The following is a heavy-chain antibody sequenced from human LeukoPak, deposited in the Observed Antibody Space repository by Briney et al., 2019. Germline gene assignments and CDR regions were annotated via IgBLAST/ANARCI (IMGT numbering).Heavy chain of an antibody. Sequence: GGSPRLSCAASGFTFSSYGMHWVRQAPGKGLEWVAVIWYDGSNKNYAESVKGRFTISRDNSKNTLYLQMNSLRAEDTAVYYCARVRGPFYFDYWGQGTLVTVSS. CDR3: ARVRGPFYFDY. V-gene: IGHV3-33*01. CDR2: IWYDGSNK. J-gene: IGHJ4*02. D-gene: IGHD1-26*01. CDR1: GFTFSSYG.